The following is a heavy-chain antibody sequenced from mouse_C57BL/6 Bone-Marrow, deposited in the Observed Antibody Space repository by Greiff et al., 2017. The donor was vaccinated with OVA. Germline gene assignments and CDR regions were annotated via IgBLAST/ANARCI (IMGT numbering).Heavy chain of an antibody. D-gene: IGHD3-2*02. V-gene: IGHV1-54*01. J-gene: IGHJ3*01. CDR3: ARRGSSGPWFAY. CDR2: INPGSGGT. Sequence: QVQLQQSGAELVRPGTSVKVSCKASGYAFTNYLIEWVKQRPGQGLEWIGVINPGSGGTNYNEKFKGKATLTADKSSSTAYMQLSSLTSEDSAVYFCARRGSSGPWFAYWGQGTLVTVSA. CDR1: GYAFTNYL.